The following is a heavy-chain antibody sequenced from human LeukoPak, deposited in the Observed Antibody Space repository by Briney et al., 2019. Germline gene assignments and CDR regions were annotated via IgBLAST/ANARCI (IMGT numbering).Heavy chain of an antibody. CDR1: GGSFSGYY. J-gene: IGHJ5*02. Sequence: SETLFLTCAVYGGSFSGYYWSWIRQPPGKGLEWIGEINHSGSTNYNPSLKSRVTISVDTSKNQFSLKLSSVTAADTAVYYCASARDILTGYYNVPRWFDPWGQGTLVTVSS. CDR3: ASARDILTGYYNVPRWFDP. D-gene: IGHD3-9*01. CDR2: INHSGST. V-gene: IGHV4-34*01.